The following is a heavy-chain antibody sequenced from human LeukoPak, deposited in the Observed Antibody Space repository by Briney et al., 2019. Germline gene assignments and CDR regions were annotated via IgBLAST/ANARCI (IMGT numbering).Heavy chain of an antibody. D-gene: IGHD3-16*02. J-gene: IGHJ6*03. Sequence: GGSLRLSCAASGFTVSSNYMSWVRQAPGKGLEWVSVIYSGGSTCYADSVKGRFTISRDNSKNTLYLQMNSLRAEDTAVYYCARGHYDYVWGSYRYGYYYYMDVWGKGTTVTISS. CDR3: ARGHYDYVWGSYRYGYYYYMDV. CDR2: IYSGGST. CDR1: GFTVSSNY. V-gene: IGHV3-53*01.